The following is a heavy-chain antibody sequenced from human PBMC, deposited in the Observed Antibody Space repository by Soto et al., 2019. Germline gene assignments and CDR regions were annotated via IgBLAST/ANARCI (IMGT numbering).Heavy chain of an antibody. CDR1: GASIYNGGYF. J-gene: IGHJ6*02. V-gene: IGHV4-30-4*01. Sequence: TLSLTCSVSGASIYNGGYFWSWIRQSPGKGLEWIGHIHNSGSPYNNPSLKSRVTISADTSMNQFSLALTSVTAADTAVYYCASSNIAAAGFYYYGMDVWGRGTTVTVSS. CDR3: ASSNIAAAGFYYYGMDV. D-gene: IGHD6-13*01. CDR2: IHNSGSP.